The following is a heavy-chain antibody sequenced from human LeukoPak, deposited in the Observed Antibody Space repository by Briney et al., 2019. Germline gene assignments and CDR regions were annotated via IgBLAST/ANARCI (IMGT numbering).Heavy chain of an antibody. CDR3: ATDLSVVGGVY. Sequence: ASVKVSCKATGYTFSSHGITWVRQAPGQGLEWMGWISAYNGNTNYAQKLQGRVTMTTDTSTTTAYMELRRLRSDDTAVYYCATDLSVVGGVYWGQGTLVTVSP. CDR1: GYTFSSHG. CDR2: ISAYNGNT. D-gene: IGHD2-15*01. J-gene: IGHJ4*02. V-gene: IGHV1-18*01.